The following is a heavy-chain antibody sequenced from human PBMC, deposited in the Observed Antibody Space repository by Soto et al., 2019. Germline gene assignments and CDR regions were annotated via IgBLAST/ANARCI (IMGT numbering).Heavy chain of an antibody. CDR1: GFTFSSYW. CDR3: ARDPGIAVAGTSEGFDY. CDR2: INSDGSST. V-gene: IGHV3-74*01. D-gene: IGHD6-19*01. Sequence: GGSLRLSCAASGFTFSSYWMHWVRQAPGKGLVWVSRINSDGSSTSYADSVKGRFTISRDNAKNTLYLQMNSLRAEDTAVYYCARDPGIAVAGTSEGFDYWGQGTLVTVSS. J-gene: IGHJ4*02.